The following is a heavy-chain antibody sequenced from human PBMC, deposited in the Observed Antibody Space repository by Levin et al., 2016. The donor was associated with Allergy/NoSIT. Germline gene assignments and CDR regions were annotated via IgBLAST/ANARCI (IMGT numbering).Heavy chain of an antibody. CDR2: ISSSGSTI. V-gene: IGHV3-11*01. CDR1: GFTFSDYY. J-gene: IGHJ4*02. CDR3: ARDRGRWLHHFDY. D-gene: IGHD5-24*01. Sequence: GRSLRLSCAASGFTFSDYYMSWIRQAPGKGLEWVSYISSSGSTIYYADSVKGRFTISRDNAKNSLYLQMNSLRAEDTAVYYCARDRGRWLHHFDYWGQGTLVTVSS.